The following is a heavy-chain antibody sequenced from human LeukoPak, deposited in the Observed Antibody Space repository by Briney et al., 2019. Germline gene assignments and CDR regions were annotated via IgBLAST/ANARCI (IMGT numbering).Heavy chain of an antibody. J-gene: IGHJ4*02. V-gene: IGHV4-34*01. CDR3: ARGRYYFDY. CDR1: GGSFSGYY. Sequence: TPSETLSLXCAVYGGSFSGYYWSWIRQPPGKGLEWIGEINHSGSTNYNPSLKSRVTISVDTSKNQFSLKLSSVTAADTAVYYCARGRYYFDYWGQGTLVTVSS. CDR2: INHSGST.